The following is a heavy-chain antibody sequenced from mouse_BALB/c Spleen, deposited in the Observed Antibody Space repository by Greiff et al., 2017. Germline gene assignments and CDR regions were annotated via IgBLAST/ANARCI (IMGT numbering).Heavy chain of an antibody. D-gene: IGHD1-2*01. CDR1: GFSLTGYG. V-gene: IGHV2-6-7*01. Sequence: VQLQESGPGLVAPSQSLSITCTVSGFSLTGYGVNWVRQPPGKGLEWLGMIWGDGSTDYNSALKSRLSISKDNSKSQVFLKMNSLQTDDTARYYCARDRSTATLGWYFDVWGAGTTVTVSS. CDR3: ARDRSTATLGWYFDV. J-gene: IGHJ1*01. CDR2: IWGDGST.